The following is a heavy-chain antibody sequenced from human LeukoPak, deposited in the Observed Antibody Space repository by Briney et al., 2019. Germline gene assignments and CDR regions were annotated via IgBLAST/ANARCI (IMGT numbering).Heavy chain of an antibody. CDR3: ARGGLGSDFWSGYHDY. CDR1: GFTFSSYG. CDR2: IWDDGTNK. V-gene: IGHV3-33*01. J-gene: IGHJ4*02. Sequence: PGRSLRLSCAASGFTFSSYGMHWVRQAPGRGLEWVALIWDDGTNKYYADSVKGRFTVSRDNSKNTLYLQMNSLRPGGTAVYYCARGGLGSDFWSGYHDYWGQGTLVTVSS. D-gene: IGHD3-3*01.